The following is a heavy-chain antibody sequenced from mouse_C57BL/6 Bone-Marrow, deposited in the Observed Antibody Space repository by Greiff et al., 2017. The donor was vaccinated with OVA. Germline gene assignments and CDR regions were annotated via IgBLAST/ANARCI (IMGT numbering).Heavy chain of an antibody. Sequence: QVQLKQPGAELVKPGASVKLSCKASGYTFTSYWMHWVKQRPGQGLEWIGMIHPNSGSTNYNEKFKSKATLTVDKSSSTAYMQLSSLTSEDSAVYYCARRTTVVATEAIDYWGQGTSVTVSS. J-gene: IGHJ4*01. V-gene: IGHV1-64*01. CDR2: IHPNSGST. CDR1: GYTFTSYW. D-gene: IGHD1-1*01. CDR3: ARRTTVVATEAIDY.